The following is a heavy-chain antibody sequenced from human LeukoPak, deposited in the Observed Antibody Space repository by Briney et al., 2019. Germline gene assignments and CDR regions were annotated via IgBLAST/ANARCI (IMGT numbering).Heavy chain of an antibody. CDR3: ARDPYYYDSSGYFNY. D-gene: IGHD3-22*01. V-gene: IGHV3-21*01. J-gene: IGHJ4*02. CDR1: GFTFSSYA. Sequence: GGSLRLSCAASGFTFSSYAMSWVRQTPEKGMEWVSSISSSSSYIYYADSVKGRFTISRDNAKNSLYLQMNSLRAEDTAVYYCARDPYYYDSSGYFNYWGQGTLVTVSS. CDR2: ISSSSSYI.